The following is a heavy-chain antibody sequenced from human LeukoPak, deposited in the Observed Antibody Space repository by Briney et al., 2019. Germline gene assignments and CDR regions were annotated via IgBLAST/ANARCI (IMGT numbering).Heavy chain of an antibody. Sequence: GGSLRLSCAASGFTFSDYYMSWIRQAPGKGLEWVSYISSSGSTTYYADSVKGRFTISRDNSKNTLYLQMNSLRAEDTAVYYCAKGTPRSGYYSFFFDYWGQGTLVTVSS. CDR3: AKGTPRSGYYSFFFDY. D-gene: IGHD3-3*01. J-gene: IGHJ4*02. CDR2: ISSSGSTT. CDR1: GFTFSDYY. V-gene: IGHV3-11*01.